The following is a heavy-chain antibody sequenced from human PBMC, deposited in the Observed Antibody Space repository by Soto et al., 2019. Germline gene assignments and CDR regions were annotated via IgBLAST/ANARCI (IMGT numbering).Heavy chain of an antibody. Sequence: SVKVSCKASGYSFSSQAITWVRQAPGQGLEWMGGIIPVFGTPSYAQKFQGRVTISADKSKNTSYLELRSLRSEDTAVYYCARGGALSTSWYWGDGLDSWGQDTQVNVSS. CDR2: IIPVFGTP. J-gene: IGHJ4*02. V-gene: IGHV1-69*06. D-gene: IGHD6-13*01. CDR3: ARGGALSTSWYWGDGLDS. CDR1: GYSFSSQA.